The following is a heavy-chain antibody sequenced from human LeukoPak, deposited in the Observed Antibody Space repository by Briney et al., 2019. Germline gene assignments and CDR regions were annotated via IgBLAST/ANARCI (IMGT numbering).Heavy chain of an antibody. CDR3: AKDGSRDTDPLGLDY. V-gene: IGHV3-23*01. J-gene: IGHJ4*02. CDR2: ISGSGDNT. Sequence: GGSLRLFCAASGFSFSSYAMSWSRQAPGGGMECVSSISGSGDNTYYAESVKGRFTIYRDNSKNTLYLQMNSLRAEDTAVYYCAKDGSRDTDPLGLDYWGQGTLVTVSS. CDR1: GFSFSSYA. D-gene: IGHD2-15*01.